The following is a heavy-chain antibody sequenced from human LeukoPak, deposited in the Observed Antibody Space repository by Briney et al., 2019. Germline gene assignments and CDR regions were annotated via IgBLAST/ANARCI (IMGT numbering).Heavy chain of an antibody. CDR1: GFTFSGFG. CDR2: IRYDGRNQ. Sequence: GGSLRLSCVASGFTFSGFGMHWVRQAPGKGLEWVAFIRYDGRNQKYADSVRGRFTIFRENNKNTVSLQMNSLRVEDTAVYYCAKDDAWLRFGEWSQGTLVTVSS. D-gene: IGHD3-10*01. J-gene: IGHJ4*02. V-gene: IGHV3-30*02. CDR3: AKDDAWLRFGE.